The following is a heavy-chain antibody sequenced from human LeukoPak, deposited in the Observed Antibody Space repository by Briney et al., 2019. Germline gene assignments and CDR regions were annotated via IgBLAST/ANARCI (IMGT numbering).Heavy chain of an antibody. CDR3: AKFGGDYVN. V-gene: IGHV3-23*01. Sequence: GGSLRLSCAASGFTFTTYAMSWVRQAPGKGLEWVSTISGIGGSKYYAASVKGRFTISRDNSKNTLYLQMNSLRAEDTAVYYCAKFGGDYVNWGQGTLVTVSS. D-gene: IGHD4-17*01. CDR2: ISGIGGSK. J-gene: IGHJ4*02. CDR1: GFTFTTYA.